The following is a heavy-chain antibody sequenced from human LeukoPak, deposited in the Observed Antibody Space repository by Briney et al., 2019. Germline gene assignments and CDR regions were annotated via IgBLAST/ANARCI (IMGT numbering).Heavy chain of an antibody. Sequence: PSETLSLTCTVSGGSISSSSYYWGWIRQPPGKGLEWIGSIYYSGSTYYNPSLKSRVTISVDTSKNQFSLELSSVTAADTAVYYCARDITFGGPLRWFDPWGQGTLVTVSS. J-gene: IGHJ5*02. CDR1: GGSISSSSYY. V-gene: IGHV4-39*07. D-gene: IGHD3-16*01. CDR3: ARDITFGGPLRWFDP. CDR2: IYYSGST.